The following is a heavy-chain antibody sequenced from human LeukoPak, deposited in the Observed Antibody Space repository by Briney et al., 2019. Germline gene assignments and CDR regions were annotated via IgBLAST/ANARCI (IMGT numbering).Heavy chain of an antibody. J-gene: IGHJ4*02. CDR1: GDSISRGGDY. CDR3: ARVPIIRGVIED. Sequence: SQTLSLTCSVSGDSISRGGDYWTWIRQHPEKGLEWIGYISGSGSTYYSPSLRSRVTVSADTSKNQFSLKLTSVTAADTAVFYCARVPIIRGVIEDWGQGTLVSVSS. D-gene: IGHD3-10*01. V-gene: IGHV4-31*03. CDR2: ISGSGST.